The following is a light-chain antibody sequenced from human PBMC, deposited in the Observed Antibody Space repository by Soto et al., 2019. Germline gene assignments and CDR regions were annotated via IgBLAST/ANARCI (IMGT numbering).Light chain of an antibody. V-gene: IGKV3-11*01. CDR3: QQRSNWPRT. Sequence: EIVLTQSPATLSLSPGDRATLSCRASQSVSSSLAWYQQKPGQAPRLLIYDASNRATGIPARFSGSGSGTDFTLTISSLEPEDFAVYYGQQRSNWPRTFGQGTKLEIK. J-gene: IGKJ2*01. CDR1: QSVSSS. CDR2: DAS.